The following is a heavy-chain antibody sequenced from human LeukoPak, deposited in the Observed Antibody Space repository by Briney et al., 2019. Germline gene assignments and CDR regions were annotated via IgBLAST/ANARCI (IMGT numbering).Heavy chain of an antibody. CDR3: ARTYYDFWSGQSTYGMDV. Sequence: GRSLRLSCAASGFTFSSYAMHWVRQAPGKGLEWVAVISYDGSNKYYADSVKGRFTISRDNSKNTLYLQMNGLRAEDTAVYYCARTYYDFWSGQSTYGMDVWGQGTTVTVSS. V-gene: IGHV3-30-3*01. CDR2: ISYDGSNK. J-gene: IGHJ6*02. D-gene: IGHD3-3*01. CDR1: GFTFSSYA.